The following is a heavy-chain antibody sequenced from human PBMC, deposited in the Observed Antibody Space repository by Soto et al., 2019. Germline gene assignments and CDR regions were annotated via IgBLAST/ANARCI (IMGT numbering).Heavy chain of an antibody. Sequence: ALRLYCAASGFTVNSNYMSWVRQAPGKGPEWVSVIYSGGDTYYADSVRGRFTVSRVNSKNTLFLQMNSLRAEDTAVYYCARWVGWLVNAFDIWGQGTMVTVSS. CDR3: ARWVGWLVNAFDI. CDR2: IYSGGDT. J-gene: IGHJ3*02. CDR1: GFTVNSNY. D-gene: IGHD3-22*01. V-gene: IGHV3-53*01.